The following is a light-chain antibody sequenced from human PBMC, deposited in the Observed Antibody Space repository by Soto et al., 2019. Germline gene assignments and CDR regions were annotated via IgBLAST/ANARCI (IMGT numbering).Light chain of an antibody. V-gene: IGKV1-13*02. J-gene: IGKJ4*01. CDR3: QQFNSYPFT. CDR1: QGISSA. CDR2: DAS. Sequence: AIQLTQFPSSLSASVGDRVTITCRASQGISSALAWYQQEPGKAPKLLIYDASSLESGVPSRFSGSGSGTDFTLTISSLQPEDFATYYCQQFNSYPFTFGGGTKVDIK.